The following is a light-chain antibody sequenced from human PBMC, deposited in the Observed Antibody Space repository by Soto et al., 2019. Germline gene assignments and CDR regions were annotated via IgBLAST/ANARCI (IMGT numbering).Light chain of an antibody. CDR1: QSVLYSSNNRSY. V-gene: IGKV4-1*01. J-gene: IGKJ1*01. CDR2: WAS. Sequence: DIVMTQSPDSLAVSLGERATINCKSSQSVLYSSNNRSYLAWYQQKPGQPPKSLIYWASTRESGVPDRFSGSGSGTDFTLTISRLQAEDVAVYYCHQYYLSPWTFGQGTKVEIK. CDR3: HQYYLSPWT.